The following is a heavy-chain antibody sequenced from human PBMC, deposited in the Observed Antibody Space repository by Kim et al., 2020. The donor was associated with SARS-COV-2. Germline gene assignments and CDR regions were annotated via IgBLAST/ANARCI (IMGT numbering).Heavy chain of an antibody. V-gene: IGHV3-53*01. CDR1: GFTVSSNY. D-gene: IGHD2-15*01. J-gene: IGHJ6*02. CDR2: IYSGGST. Sequence: GGSLRLSCAASGFTVSSNYMSWVRQAPGKGLEWVSVIYSGGSTYYADSVKGRFTISRDNSKNTLYLQMNSLRAEDTAVYYCARDCSGGSCYSGGTKLYYYYYGMDVWGQGTTVTVSS. CDR3: ARDCSGGSCYSGGTKLYYYYYGMDV.